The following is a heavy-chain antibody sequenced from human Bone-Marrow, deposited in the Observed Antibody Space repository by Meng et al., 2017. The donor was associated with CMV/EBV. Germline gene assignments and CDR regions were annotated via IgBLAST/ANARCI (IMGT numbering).Heavy chain of an antibody. J-gene: IGHJ6*02. D-gene: IGHD4/OR15-4a*01. CDR3: AKDKVLGLFYYYYGIDV. V-gene: IGHV3-48*04. CDR1: GFTFSSYS. Sequence: GESLKISCAASGFTFSSYSMNWVRQAPGKELEWVSYISSSSSTIYYADSVKGRFTISRDNAKNSLYLQMNSLRAEGTAVYYCAKDKVLGLFYYYYGIDVWGQATTVTVSS. CDR2: ISSSSSTI.